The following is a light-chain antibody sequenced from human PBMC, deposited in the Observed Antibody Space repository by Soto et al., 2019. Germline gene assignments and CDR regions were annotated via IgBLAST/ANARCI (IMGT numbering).Light chain of an antibody. J-gene: IGLJ1*01. Sequence: QSVLTQPASVSGSPGQSIAISCTGTSSDVGSYNSVSWYQQYPGKAPKLMIHDVNNQRPSGVPDRFSGSKSGTSASLAISGLQSEDEADYYCAAWDDSLNGHVFGTGTKVTVL. CDR1: SSDVGSYNS. V-gene: IGLV2-14*03. CDR2: DVN. CDR3: AAWDDSLNGHV.